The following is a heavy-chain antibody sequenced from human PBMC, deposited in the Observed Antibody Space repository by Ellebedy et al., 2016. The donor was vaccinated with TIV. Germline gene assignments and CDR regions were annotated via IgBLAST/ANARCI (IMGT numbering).Heavy chain of an antibody. J-gene: IGHJ6*02. V-gene: IGHV4-4*02. CDR1: SVSISSNNW. Sequence: MPGGSLRLSCAVSSVSISSNNWWSWVRQQPGKGLGWIGNIYYSGSTYYRPSLKSRITISLDTSQNQFSLRLSSVTAADTAVYYCAREGDTAMVHGMDVWGQGTTVTVSS. D-gene: IGHD5-18*01. CDR2: IYYSGST. CDR3: AREGDTAMVHGMDV.